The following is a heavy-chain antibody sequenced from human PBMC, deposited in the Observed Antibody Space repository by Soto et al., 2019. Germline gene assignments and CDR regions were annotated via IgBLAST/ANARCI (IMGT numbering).Heavy chain of an antibody. V-gene: IGHV3-23*01. J-gene: IGHJ4*02. Sequence: GGSLRLSCAASGFTFSSYAMSWVRQAPGKGLEWVSAISGSGGSTYYADSVKGRFAISRDNSKNTLYLQMNSLRAEDTAVYYCAKRTYYYDSSGYRRTYYFDYWGQGTLVTVSS. D-gene: IGHD3-22*01. CDR1: GFTFSSYA. CDR2: ISGSGGST. CDR3: AKRTYYYDSSGYRRTYYFDY.